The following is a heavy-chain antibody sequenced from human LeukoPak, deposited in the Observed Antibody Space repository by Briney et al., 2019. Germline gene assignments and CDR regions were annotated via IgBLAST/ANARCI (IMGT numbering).Heavy chain of an antibody. CDR1: GGTFSSYA. J-gene: IGHJ4*02. CDR2: IIPIFGTA. Sequence: SVKVSCKASGGTFSSYAISWVRQAPGQGLEWMGGIIPIFGTASYAQKFQGRVTITADESTSTAYMELSSLRSEDTAVYYCARDEDTGIVGARFWYFDYWGQGTLVTVSS. CDR3: ARDEDTGIVGARFWYFDY. D-gene: IGHD1-26*01. V-gene: IGHV1-69*13.